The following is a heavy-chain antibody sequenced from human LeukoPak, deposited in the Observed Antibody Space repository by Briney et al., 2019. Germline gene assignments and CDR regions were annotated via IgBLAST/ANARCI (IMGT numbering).Heavy chain of an antibody. J-gene: IGHJ4*02. CDR3: AKDISHIVVVTSYFDY. Sequence: GGSLRLSCAASGFTFSSYWMSWVRQAPGKGLEWVANIKQDGSEKYYVDSVKGRFTISRDNAKNSLYLQMNSLRAEDTALYYCAKDISHIVVVTSYFDYWGQGTLVTVSS. D-gene: IGHD2-21*02. CDR2: IKQDGSEK. CDR1: GFTFSSYW. V-gene: IGHV3-7*03.